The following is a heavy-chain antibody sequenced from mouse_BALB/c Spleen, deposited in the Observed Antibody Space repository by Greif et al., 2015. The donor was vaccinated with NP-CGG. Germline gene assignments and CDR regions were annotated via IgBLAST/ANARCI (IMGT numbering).Heavy chain of an antibody. Sequence: QVQLKQSGPGLVQPSQSLSITCTVSGFSLTSYGVHWVRQSPGKGLEWLGVIWGGGSTDYNAAFISRLSISKDNSKSQVFFKMNSLQANDTAIYYCARGATAMYYFDYWGQGTTLTVSS. CDR1: GFSLTSYG. J-gene: IGHJ2*01. D-gene: IGHD1-2*01. CDR2: IWGGGST. V-gene: IGHV2-2*02. CDR3: ARGATAMYYFDY.